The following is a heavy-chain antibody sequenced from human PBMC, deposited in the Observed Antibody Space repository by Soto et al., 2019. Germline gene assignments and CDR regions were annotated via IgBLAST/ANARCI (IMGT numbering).Heavy chain of an antibody. CDR2: IYGGDAT. Sequence: GGSLRLSCAASGFTVSSCNYLMSWVRQAPGKGLEWVSVIYGGDATYYTDSVKGRFTSSRDNSKNTMYVQMNSLRAEDTAVYYCVRGGVGKSVVDYWGQGTLVTVSS. CDR1: GFTVSSCNY. D-gene: IGHD2-2*01. V-gene: IGHV3-53*01. CDR3: VRGGVGKSVVDY. J-gene: IGHJ4*02.